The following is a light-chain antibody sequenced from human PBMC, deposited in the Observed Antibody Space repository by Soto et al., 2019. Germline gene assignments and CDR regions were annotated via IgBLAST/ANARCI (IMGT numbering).Light chain of an antibody. CDR1: QSVSNF. V-gene: IGKV3-11*02. CDR2: DAA. Sequence: EIVLTQSPATLSLSPGERATLSCRASQSVSNFLSWYQQKPGQPPRLLIYDAANRATGVPPRFSGSASGRDFTLTISSVEPEDFAVYYCHQQYSWPPLTFGGGTKLEIK. J-gene: IGKJ4*01. CDR3: HQQYSWPPLT.